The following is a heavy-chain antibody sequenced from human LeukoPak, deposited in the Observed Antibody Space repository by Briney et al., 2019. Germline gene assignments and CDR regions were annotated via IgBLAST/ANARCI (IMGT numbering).Heavy chain of an antibody. V-gene: IGHV4-4*07. CDR3: ARSSSGSYFPSYYYYMDV. CDR1: GGSISSYY. J-gene: IGHJ6*03. Sequence: KPSETLSLTCTVSGGSISSYYWSWIRQPAGKGLEWIGRIYTSGSTNYNPSLKSRVTMSVDTSKNQFSLKLSSVTAADTAVYYCARSSSGSYFPSYYYYMDVWGKGTTVTVSS. CDR2: IYTSGST. D-gene: IGHD1-26*01.